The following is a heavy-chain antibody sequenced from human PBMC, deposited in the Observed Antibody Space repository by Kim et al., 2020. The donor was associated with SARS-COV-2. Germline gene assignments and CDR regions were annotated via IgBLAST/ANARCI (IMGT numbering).Heavy chain of an antibody. CDR3: AREVGGSITIFGVVTRYGMGD. D-gene: IGHD3-3*01. CDR1: GFTFSSYE. Sequence: GGSLRLSCAASGFTFSSYEMNWVRQAPGKGLEWVSYISSSGSTIYYADSVKGRFTISRDNAKNSLYLQMNSLRAEDTAVYYCAREVGGSITIFGVVTRYGMGDWDQGTTVTVSS. CDR2: ISSSGSTI. V-gene: IGHV3-48*03. J-gene: IGHJ6*02.